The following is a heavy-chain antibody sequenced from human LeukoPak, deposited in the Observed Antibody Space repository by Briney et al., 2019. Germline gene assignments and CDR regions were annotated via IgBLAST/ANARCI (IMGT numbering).Heavy chain of an antibody. V-gene: IGHV3-21*01. J-gene: IGHJ4*02. Sequence: GGSLRLSCAASGFTFSSYNMNWVRQAPGKGLEWVSSISSSSSYIYYADSVKGRLTISRDNAKNSLYLQMNSLRAEDTAVYYCARADSSGWYFDYWGQGTLVTVSS. CDR2: ISSSSSYI. D-gene: IGHD6-19*01. CDR1: GFTFSSYN. CDR3: ARADSSGWYFDY.